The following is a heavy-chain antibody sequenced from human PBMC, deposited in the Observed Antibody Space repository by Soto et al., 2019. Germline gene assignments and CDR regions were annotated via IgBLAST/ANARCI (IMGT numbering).Heavy chain of an antibody. CDR1: GGSFSGYY. D-gene: IGHD6-6*01. Sequence: SETLSLTCAVYGGSFSGYYWSWIRQPPGKGLEWIGEINHSGSTNYNPSLKSRVTISVDTSKNQFSLKLSSVTDADTAVYYCARGGDHWDSSSDDAFDIWGQGTMVTVSS. J-gene: IGHJ3*02. CDR3: ARGGDHWDSSSDDAFDI. CDR2: INHSGST. V-gene: IGHV4-34*01.